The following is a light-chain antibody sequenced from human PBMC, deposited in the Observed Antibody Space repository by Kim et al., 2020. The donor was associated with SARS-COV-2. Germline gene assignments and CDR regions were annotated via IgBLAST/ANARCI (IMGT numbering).Light chain of an antibody. J-gene: IGKJ1*01. CDR1: RGLSNA. V-gene: IGKV1-NL1*01. CDR3: QQSYGSPWT. CDR2: GAT. Sequence: SVGDTVTRTDRASRGLSNALAWYQNKPGKAPKLLVYGATTLQSGVPSRFSGSGSGTEYTLTISSLQPEDLGTFYCQQSYGSPWTFGQGTKVDIK.